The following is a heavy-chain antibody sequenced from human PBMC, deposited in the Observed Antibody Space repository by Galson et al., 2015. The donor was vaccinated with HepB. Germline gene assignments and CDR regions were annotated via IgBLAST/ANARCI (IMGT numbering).Heavy chain of an antibody. CDR3: ARASDIVVVPGEAFDI. V-gene: IGHV3-30-3*01. J-gene: IGHJ3*02. D-gene: IGHD2-2*01. Sequence: SLRLSCAASGFTFSSYAMHWVRQAPGKGLEWVAVISYDGSNKYYADSVKGRFTISRDNSKNTLYLQMNSLRAEDTAVYYCARASDIVVVPGEAFDIWGQGTMVTVSS. CDR2: ISYDGSNK. CDR1: GFTFSSYA.